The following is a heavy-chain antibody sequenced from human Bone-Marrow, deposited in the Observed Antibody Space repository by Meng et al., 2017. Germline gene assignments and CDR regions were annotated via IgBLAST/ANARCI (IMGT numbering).Heavy chain of an antibody. CDR1: GFTLSDQF. Sequence: GGSLRLSCVASGFTLSDQFMDWVRQAPGKGLEWVGRTRNKARGYTTKYAASVKGRFSISRDDSKNSVYLQMNSLKTEDTAVYYCARDGGGYCSGGSCYSAFDYWGQGTLVTVSS. CDR3: ARDGGGYCSGGSCYSAFDY. J-gene: IGHJ4*02. V-gene: IGHV3-72*01. D-gene: IGHD2-15*01. CDR2: TRNKARGYTT.